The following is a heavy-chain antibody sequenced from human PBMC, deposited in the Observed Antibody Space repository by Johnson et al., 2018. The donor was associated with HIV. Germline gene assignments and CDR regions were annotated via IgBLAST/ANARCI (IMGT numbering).Heavy chain of an antibody. D-gene: IGHD2-2*01. Sequence: QVQLVESGGGVVQPGRSLRLSCVGSGLSFSNFGIHWVRQAPGKGPEWVAVISFDGNLKKYADSVKGRFTISRDNAKNSLYLQMNSLRAEDTAVYYCASRSTSMSDAFDIWGQGTMVTVSS. CDR1: GLSFSNFG. J-gene: IGHJ3*02. V-gene: IGHV3-33*08. CDR2: ISFDGNLK. CDR3: ASRSTSMSDAFDI.